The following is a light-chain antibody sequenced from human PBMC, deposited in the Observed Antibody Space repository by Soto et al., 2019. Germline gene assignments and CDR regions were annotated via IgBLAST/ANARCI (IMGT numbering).Light chain of an antibody. J-gene: IGLJ1*01. CDR2: DVA. V-gene: IGLV2-14*03. CDR3: VSYTSRTTYV. Sequence: QSALTQPASVSDSPGQSITISCTGTSSDVGGSNFVSWYQQHPGKPPKLIIYDVANRPSGVSNRFSGSKSGSTASLIISRLQTEDEADYYCVSYTSRTTYVFGTGTKLTVL. CDR1: SSDVGGSNF.